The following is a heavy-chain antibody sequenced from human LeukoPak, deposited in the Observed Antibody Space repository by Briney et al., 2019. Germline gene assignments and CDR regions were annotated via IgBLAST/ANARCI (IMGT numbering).Heavy chain of an antibody. D-gene: IGHD1-26*01. CDR1: GFRLRTYW. CDR2: IRYDAINK. J-gene: IGHJ6*03. V-gene: IGHV3-30*02. CDR3: AKDGDTVSGTYYFDIDV. Sequence: GGSLRLSCAASGFRLRTYWMSWVRQAPGKGLEWVAFIRYDAINKYYADSVKGRFTISRDNSRNTLYLQMNSLRAEDTALYYCAKDGDTVSGTYYFDIDVWGKGTTVTISS.